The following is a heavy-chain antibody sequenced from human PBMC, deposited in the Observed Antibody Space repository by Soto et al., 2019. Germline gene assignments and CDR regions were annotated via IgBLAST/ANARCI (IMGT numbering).Heavy chain of an antibody. V-gene: IGHV3-30*18. Sequence: QVQLVESGGGVVQPGRSVRLSCAASGFTFSSYGMHWVRQAPGKGLEWVAVISYDGSNKYYADSVKGRFTISRDNSKNTLYLQMNSLRAEDTAVYYCAKDGIAVDIMGPNYYYYYGMDVWGQGTTVTVSS. D-gene: IGHD6-19*01. J-gene: IGHJ6*02. CDR1: GFTFSSYG. CDR3: AKDGIAVDIMGPNYYYYYGMDV. CDR2: ISYDGSNK.